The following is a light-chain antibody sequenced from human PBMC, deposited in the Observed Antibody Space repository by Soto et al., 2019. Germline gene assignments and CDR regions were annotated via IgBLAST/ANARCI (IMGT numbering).Light chain of an antibody. CDR3: QHYYAYPWS. J-gene: IGKJ1*01. V-gene: IGKV1-5*01. CDR1: QSISYL. CDR2: DAS. Sequence: DIQMTQSPSTLSASVGDRVTITCRASQSISYLLAWYQRKPGKAPKLLIYDASRLQSGVPSRFSGSGSGPEFTLTVSGLQPDDFATYYCQHYYAYPWSFGQGTKVEIK.